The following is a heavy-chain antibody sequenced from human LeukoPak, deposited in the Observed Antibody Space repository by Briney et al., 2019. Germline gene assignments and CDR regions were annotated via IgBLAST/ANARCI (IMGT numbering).Heavy chain of an antibody. Sequence: SSVKVSCKASGGTFSSYAISWVRQAPGQGLEWMGGIIPIFGTANYAQKFQGRVTITADESTSTVYMELSSLRSEDTAVYYCARDLSTTGLVPHYYYYMDVWGKGTTVTVSS. CDR3: ARDLSTTGLVPHYYYYMDV. CDR2: IIPIFGTA. V-gene: IGHV1-69*01. CDR1: GGTFSSYA. J-gene: IGHJ6*03. D-gene: IGHD1-1*01.